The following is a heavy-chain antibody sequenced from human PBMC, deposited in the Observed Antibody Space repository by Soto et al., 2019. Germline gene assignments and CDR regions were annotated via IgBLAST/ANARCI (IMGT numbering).Heavy chain of an antibody. J-gene: IGHJ3*02. D-gene: IGHD6-13*01. V-gene: IGHV3-23*01. Sequence: GGSLRLSCVTSGFTFNNYDMCWVRQAPGKGLEWVSGITASAANTYYTDSVKGRFTISRDNSKNTLYLQMNSLRAEDTAVYYCARKAGTGAFDIWGQGTMVTVSS. CDR1: GFTFNNYD. CDR3: ARKAGTGAFDI. CDR2: ITASAANT.